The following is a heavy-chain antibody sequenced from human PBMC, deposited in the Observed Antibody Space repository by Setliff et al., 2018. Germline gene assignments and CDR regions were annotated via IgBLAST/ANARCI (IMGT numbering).Heavy chain of an antibody. V-gene: IGHV1-18*01. CDR1: GYTFSNYG. D-gene: IGHD2-8*01. Sequence: GASVKVSCKASGYTFSNYGITWVRQAPGQGLEWMGWISAYTGNTKFAQKFQGRVTMTTDTSTSTASLELRSLTSDDTAVYYCSKLVRYCTTTACQGASGAEFWGQGTLVTVSS. CDR2: ISAYTGNT. CDR3: SKLVRYCTTTACQGASGAEF. J-gene: IGHJ4*02.